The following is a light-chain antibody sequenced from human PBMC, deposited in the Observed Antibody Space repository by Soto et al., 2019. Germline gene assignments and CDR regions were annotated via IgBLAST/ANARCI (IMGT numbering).Light chain of an antibody. J-gene: IGKJ1*01. Sequence: DIQMTQSPSSLSASVGDRVTITCRASQSISTYLNWYQQKPGKAPNLLIYAASSLQTGVPSRFSGSGSGTDFTLTISSLQPEDFATYHCQHSYSILWTFGQGTKVEVK. CDR1: QSISTY. CDR2: AAS. V-gene: IGKV1-39*01. CDR3: QHSYSILWT.